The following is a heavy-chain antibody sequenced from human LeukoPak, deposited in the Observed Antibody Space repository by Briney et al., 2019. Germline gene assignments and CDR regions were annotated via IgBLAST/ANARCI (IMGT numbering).Heavy chain of an antibody. V-gene: IGHV4-30-2*01. Sequence: PSETLSLTCAVSGGSISSGGYSWSWIRQPPGKGLEWIGEINHSGSTNYNPSLKSRVTISVDTSKNQFSLKLSSVTAADTAVYYCGAVAGTEGFDYWGQGTLVTVS. J-gene: IGHJ4*02. CDR2: INHSGST. D-gene: IGHD6-19*01. CDR3: GAVAGTEGFDY. CDR1: GGSISSGGYS.